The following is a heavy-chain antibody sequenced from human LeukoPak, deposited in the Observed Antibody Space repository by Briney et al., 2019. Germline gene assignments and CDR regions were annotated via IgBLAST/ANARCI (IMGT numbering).Heavy chain of an antibody. CDR1: GDSVSGSPAV. CDR2: AYYRSMWYI. D-gene: IGHD3-10*01. CDR3: ARGAVRGGTNFDY. J-gene: IGHJ4*02. V-gene: IGHV6-1*01. Sequence: SQTLSLTCAISGDSVSGSPAVWNWIRQSPSRGLEWLGRAYYRSMWYIDYAVSVKGRITIPPDTSKNPFSLQLNSVTPEDTAVYYCARGAVRGGTNFDYWGQGTLVTVSS.